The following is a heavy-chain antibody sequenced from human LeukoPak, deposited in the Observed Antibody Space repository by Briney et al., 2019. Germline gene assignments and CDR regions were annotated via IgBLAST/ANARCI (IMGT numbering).Heavy chain of an antibody. CDR3: AKDLSGYGPYWYFDL. CDR1: GFTFSSYG. D-gene: IGHD6-25*01. V-gene: IGHV3-23*01. J-gene: IGHJ2*01. CDR2: SSGSVGTI. Sequence: PGGSLRLSCAASGFTFSSYGMSWVRQAPGKGLEWVSSSSGSVGTIYYADSVKGRFTISRDNSKNTLYLQMNNLRAEDSAVYYCAKDLSGYGPYWYFDLWGRGTLVTVSS.